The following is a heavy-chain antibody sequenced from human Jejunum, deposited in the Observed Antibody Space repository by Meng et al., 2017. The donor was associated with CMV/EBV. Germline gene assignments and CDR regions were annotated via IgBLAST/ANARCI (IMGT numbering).Heavy chain of an antibody. CDR2: IKQDGSEE. V-gene: IGHV3-7*01. CDR3: VRDDYGDYDKWFGP. Sequence: GFHFSRYWISWVRQAPGKGLEWVANIKQDGSEENYVDSVKGRFTISRDNTKNSLFLQMNSLTTDDTAVYYCVRDDYGDYDKWFGPWGQGTLVTVSS. D-gene: IGHD4-17*01. J-gene: IGHJ5*02. CDR1: GFHFSRYW.